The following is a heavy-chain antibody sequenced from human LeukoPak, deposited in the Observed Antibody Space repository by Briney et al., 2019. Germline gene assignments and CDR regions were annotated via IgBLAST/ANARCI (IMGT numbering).Heavy chain of an antibody. V-gene: IGHV3-21*01. CDR1: GFTFISYS. D-gene: IGHD3-10*01. CDR2: ISSSSRYI. CDR3: AGRSGSFDC. Sequence: GGSLRLSCVASGFTFISYSMNWVRQAPGKGLEWVSSISSSSRYIYYADSMKGRFTVSRDNAKNSIYLQLNSLRVEDTAVYYCAGRSGSFDCWGQGTLVTVSA. J-gene: IGHJ4*02.